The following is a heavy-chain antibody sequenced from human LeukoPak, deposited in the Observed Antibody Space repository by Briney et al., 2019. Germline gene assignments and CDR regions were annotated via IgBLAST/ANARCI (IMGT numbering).Heavy chain of an antibody. CDR3: ARLDYYDSSGYFYGVFDI. J-gene: IGHJ3*02. D-gene: IGHD3-22*01. CDR2: IYYSGST. CDR1: GDSISSSY. Sequence: SETLSLTCIVSGDSISSSYWSWARQPPGKGLEWIAYIYYSGSTNYNPSLKSRVTMSVDTSKNQFSLNLSSVTAADTAVYYCARLDYYDSSGYFYGVFDIWGQGTMVTVSS. V-gene: IGHV4-59*01.